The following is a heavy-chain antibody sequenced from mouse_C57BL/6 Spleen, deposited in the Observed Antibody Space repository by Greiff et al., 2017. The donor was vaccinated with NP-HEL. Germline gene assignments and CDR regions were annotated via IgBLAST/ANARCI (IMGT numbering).Heavy chain of an antibody. J-gene: IGHJ3*01. CDR2: ISSGSSTI. V-gene: IGHV5-17*01. CDR3: ANYGSSSWFAY. D-gene: IGHD1-1*01. CDR1: GFTFSDYG. Sequence: EVKLQESGGGLVKPGGSLKLSCAASGFTFSDYGMHWVRQAPEKGLEWVAYISSGSSTIYYADTVKGRFTISRDNAKNTLFLQMTSLRSEDTAMYYCANYGSSSWFAYWGQGTLVTVSA.